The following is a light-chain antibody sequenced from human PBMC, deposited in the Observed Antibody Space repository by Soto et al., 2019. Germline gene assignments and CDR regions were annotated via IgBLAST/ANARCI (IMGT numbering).Light chain of an antibody. Sequence: AIRMTQSPSSLSASTGDRVTITCRASQGISSYLAWYQQKPRKAPKLLIYAASTLQSGVPSRLSGSGSGTDFNLTISCLQSEDFATYCCQQYYSYPATFGGGTKVEIK. CDR3: QQYYSYPAT. J-gene: IGKJ4*01. CDR2: AAS. CDR1: QGISSY. V-gene: IGKV1-8*01.